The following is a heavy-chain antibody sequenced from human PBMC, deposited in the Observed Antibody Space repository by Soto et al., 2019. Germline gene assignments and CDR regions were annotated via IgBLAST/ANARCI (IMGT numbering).Heavy chain of an antibody. CDR3: ASLVQGIVVVPAAIVGVNWFDP. CDR1: GGSISSSSYY. J-gene: IGHJ5*02. V-gene: IGHV4-39*01. Sequence: PSETLSLTCTVSGGSISSSSYYWGWIRQPPGKGLEWIGSIYYSGSTYYNPSLKSRVTISVDTSKNQFSLKLSSVTAADTAVYYCASLVQGIVVVPAAIVGVNWFDPWGQGTLVTVSS. CDR2: IYYSGST. D-gene: IGHD2-2*01.